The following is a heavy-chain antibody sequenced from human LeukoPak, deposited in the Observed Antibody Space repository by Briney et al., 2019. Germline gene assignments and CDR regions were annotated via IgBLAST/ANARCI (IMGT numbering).Heavy chain of an antibody. CDR2: ISGGGNIT. D-gene: IGHD1-7*01. V-gene: IGHV3-23*01. Sequence: GGSLRLSCAASGFIPSNYAMSWVRQAPGKGLEWVSAISGGGNITFYADSVRGRFTISRDHSKNTLYLQMNSLRAEDTAVYYCVRDRAEHDWTYHPLFDLWGQGTPVTVSS. CDR3: VRDRAEHDWTYHPLFDL. J-gene: IGHJ4*02. CDR1: GFIPSNYA.